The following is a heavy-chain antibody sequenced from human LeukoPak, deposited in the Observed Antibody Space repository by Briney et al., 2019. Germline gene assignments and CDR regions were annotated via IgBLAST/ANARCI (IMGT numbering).Heavy chain of an antibody. CDR3: ARFWVFGVVDI. J-gene: IGHJ3*02. Sequence: ASVKVSCKASGYTFTCYYMHWVRQAPGQGREWMGWINPNSGGTNYAQKFQGRVTMTRDTSISTAYMELSRLRSDDTAVYYCARFWVFGVVDIWGQGTMVTVSS. CDR1: GYTFTCYY. V-gene: IGHV1-2*02. D-gene: IGHD3-3*01. CDR2: INPNSGGT.